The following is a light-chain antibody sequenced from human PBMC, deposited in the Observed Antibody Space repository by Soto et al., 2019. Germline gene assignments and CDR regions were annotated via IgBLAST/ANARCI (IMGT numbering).Light chain of an antibody. CDR1: YANIGAGYE. Sequence: QSALTQPPSVSGAPGQRVTISCTGSYANIGAGYEVHWYQQIPGTAPKLLISGHNNRPSGVPDRFFGSKSGTSASLTIIGLQAEDEADYHCQSYDKSLSGSGVFGGGTKVTVL. V-gene: IGLV1-40*01. CDR2: GHN. CDR3: QSYDKSLSGSGV. J-gene: IGLJ3*02.